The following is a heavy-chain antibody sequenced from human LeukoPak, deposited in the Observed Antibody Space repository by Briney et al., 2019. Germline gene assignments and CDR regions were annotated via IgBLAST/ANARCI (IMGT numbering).Heavy chain of an antibody. CDR1: GGSISSGGYS. V-gene: IGHV4-30-2*01. J-gene: IGHJ5*02. D-gene: IGHD3-10*01. CDR2: IYHSGST. CDR3: ARGLGRGYNWFDP. Sequence: PSETLSLTCAVSGGSISSGGYSWSWIRQPPGKGLEWIGYIYHSGSTYYNPSLKSRVTISVDRSKNQFSLKLSSVTAADTAVYYCARGLGRGYNWFDPWGQGTLVTVSS.